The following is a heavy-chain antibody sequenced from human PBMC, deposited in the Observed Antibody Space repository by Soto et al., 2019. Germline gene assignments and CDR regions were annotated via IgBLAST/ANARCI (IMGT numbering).Heavy chain of an antibody. J-gene: IGHJ4*02. CDR1: GFTFSSHS. V-gene: IGHV3-30*04. Sequence: QVPLVESGGGVAQPGRSLRLSCAASGFTFSSHSMHWVRQAPGKGLEWVAVIAFDGSYKYYADSVKGRFTISRDNSKNTLYLQMNSLRAEDTAVYYCARGAGIIVAGTSFEYWGQGTLVTVSS. CDR2: IAFDGSYK. D-gene: IGHD6-19*01. CDR3: ARGAGIIVAGTSFEY.